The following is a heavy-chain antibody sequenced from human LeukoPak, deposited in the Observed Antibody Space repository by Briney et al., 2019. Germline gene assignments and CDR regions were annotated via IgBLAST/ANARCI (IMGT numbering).Heavy chain of an antibody. Sequence: SETLSLTCTVSGGSISSYYWSWIRQPPGKGLEWIGYIYYSGSTNYNPSLKSRVTISVDTSKNQFSLKLSSVTAADTAVYYCARGLYGSGSYYKARNYFDYWGQGTLVTVSS. CDR2: IYYSGST. CDR3: ARGLYGSGSYYKARNYFDY. V-gene: IGHV4-59*01. J-gene: IGHJ4*02. CDR1: GGSISSYY. D-gene: IGHD3-10*01.